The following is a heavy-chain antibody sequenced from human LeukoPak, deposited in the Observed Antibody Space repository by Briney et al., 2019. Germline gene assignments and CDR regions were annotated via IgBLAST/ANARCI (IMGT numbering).Heavy chain of an antibody. D-gene: IGHD4-17*01. Sequence: PGRSLRLSCAASGFTFGSYGMHWVRQAPGKGLEWVAVIWYDGSNKYYADSVKGRFTISRDNSKNTLYLQMNSLRAEDTAVYYCARDKGTVTLYYYYGMDVWGQGTTVTVSS. CDR1: GFTFGSYG. J-gene: IGHJ6*02. CDR3: ARDKGTVTLYYYYGMDV. V-gene: IGHV3-33*01. CDR2: IWYDGSNK.